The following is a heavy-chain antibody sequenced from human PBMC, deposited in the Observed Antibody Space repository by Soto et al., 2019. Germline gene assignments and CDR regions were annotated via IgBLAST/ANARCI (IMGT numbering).Heavy chain of an antibody. CDR1: GYSFTSYW. D-gene: IGHD2-15*01. CDR2: IYPGDSDT. J-gene: IGHJ3*02. V-gene: IGHV5-51*01. Sequence: GESLKISCKGSGYSFTSYWIGWVRQMPGKGLEWMGIIYPGDSDTRYSPSFQGQVTISADKSISTAYLQWSSLKASDTAMYYCARPKYGWGGSCYWGGAFDIWGQGTMVTVSS. CDR3: ARPKYGWGGSCYWGGAFDI.